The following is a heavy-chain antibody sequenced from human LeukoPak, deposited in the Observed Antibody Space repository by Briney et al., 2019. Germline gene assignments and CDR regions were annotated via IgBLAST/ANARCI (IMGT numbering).Heavy chain of an antibody. V-gene: IGHV4-30-4*01. CDR2: IYYSGST. CDR1: GGSISSGDYY. CDR3: ARRSPPLLRYFDWSRLKAFDI. J-gene: IGHJ3*02. Sequence: PSQTLSLTCTVSGGSISSGDYYWSWIRQPPGKGLEWIGYIYYSGSTYYNPSLKSRVTISVDTSKNQFSLKPSSVTAADTAVYYCARRSPPLLRYFDWSRLKAFDIWGQGTMVTVSS. D-gene: IGHD3-9*01.